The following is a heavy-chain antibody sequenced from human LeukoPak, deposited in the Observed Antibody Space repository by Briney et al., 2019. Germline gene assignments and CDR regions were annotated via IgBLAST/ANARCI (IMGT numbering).Heavy chain of an antibody. CDR1: GYTFTSYY. V-gene: IGHV1-46*01. J-gene: IGHJ4*02. D-gene: IGHD5-24*01. Sequence: GASVQVSCKASGYTFTSYYMHWVRQAPGQGLEWMGIINPSGGSTSYAQKFQGRVTMTRDTSTSTVYMELSSLRSEDTAVYYCATGPVEMATRDWDQGTLVTVSS. CDR3: ATGPVEMATRD. CDR2: INPSGGST.